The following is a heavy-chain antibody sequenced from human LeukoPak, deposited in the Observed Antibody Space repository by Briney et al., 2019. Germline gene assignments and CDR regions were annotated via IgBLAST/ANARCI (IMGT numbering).Heavy chain of an antibody. CDR3: ARWLRGIADEDGVDV. Sequence: GGSLRLSCTASGFTLSDYYLTWISQAPGKGLEWVSYITSRGTTIYHADSVKGRFTISRDNAKNSLYLQMNSLRAEDTAVYYCARWLRGIADEDGVDVWGQGTTVTVSS. CDR1: GFTLSDYY. D-gene: IGHD6-13*01. V-gene: IGHV3-11*01. J-gene: IGHJ6*02. CDR2: ITSRGTTI.